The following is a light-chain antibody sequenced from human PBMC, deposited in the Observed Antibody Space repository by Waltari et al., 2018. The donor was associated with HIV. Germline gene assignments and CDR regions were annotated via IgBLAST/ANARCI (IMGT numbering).Light chain of an antibody. Sequence: DIQMTQSPPTLSASVGDRVTITCRASQSVSSALAWYQQKPVKAPNLLIFKASSLQNGVPPRFSGSGSGTDFTLTISGLQPDDFATYYCQQYLTFSRTFGQGTQV. CDR2: KAS. CDR1: QSVSSA. V-gene: IGKV1-5*03. J-gene: IGKJ1*01. CDR3: QQYLTFSRT.